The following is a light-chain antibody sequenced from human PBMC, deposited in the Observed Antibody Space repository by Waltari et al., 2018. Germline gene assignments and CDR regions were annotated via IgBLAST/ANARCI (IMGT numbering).Light chain of an antibody. CDR2: DAS. CDR3: QKYGTHPAT. V-gene: IGKV3-11*01. Sequence: EIVLTNTPATLSLSIVERATFSCRAIQSVSRPLAWYQKKSVQAPRLLSDDASNTATDIPCRFSGSGSGTDFSLTISRREPEDFAVYYCQKYGTHPATFGQGTRVEIK. J-gene: IGKJ1*01. CDR1: QSVSRP.